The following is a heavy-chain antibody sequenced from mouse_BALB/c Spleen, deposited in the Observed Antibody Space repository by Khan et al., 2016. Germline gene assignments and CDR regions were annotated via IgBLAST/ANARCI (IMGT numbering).Heavy chain of an antibody. CDR1: GYSITSDYA. CDR2: ISYSGST. Sequence: EVQRQESGPGLVKPSQSLSLTCTVTGYSITSDYAWNWIRQFPGNKLEWMGYISYSGSTSYNPSLKSRISITRDTSKNQFFLQLNSVTTEDTATYYCASYYGNYYAMDYWGQGTSVTVSS. J-gene: IGHJ4*01. CDR3: ASYYGNYYAMDY. V-gene: IGHV3-2*02. D-gene: IGHD2-1*01.